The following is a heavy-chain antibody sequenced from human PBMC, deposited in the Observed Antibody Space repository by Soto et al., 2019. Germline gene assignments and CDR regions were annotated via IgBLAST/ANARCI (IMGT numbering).Heavy chain of an antibody. J-gene: IGHJ5*02. Sequence: PSETLSLTCTVSGGSISSGGYYWSWIRQHPGKGLEWIGYIYYSGSTYYNPSLKSRVTISVDTSKNQFSLKLSSVTAADTAVYYCAREGSSSSNFKRFNWFDPWGQGTLVTVSS. CDR1: GGSISSGGYY. D-gene: IGHD6-6*01. V-gene: IGHV4-31*03. CDR2: IYYSGST. CDR3: AREGSSSSNFKRFNWFDP.